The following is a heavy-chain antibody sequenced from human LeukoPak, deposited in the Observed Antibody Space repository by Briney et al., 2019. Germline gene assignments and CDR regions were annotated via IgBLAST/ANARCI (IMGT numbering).Heavy chain of an antibody. CDR1: GFSFSSYW. Sequence: PARSLRLSCAASGFSFSSYWMTWVRQTPGKGLEWVANINQDGSEKYYVDSVKGRFTISRDNAKNSLYLQMNGLRAEDTAVYYCARGGESYYGSGSHDYWGQGTLVTVSS. CDR2: INQDGSEK. D-gene: IGHD3-10*01. J-gene: IGHJ4*02. V-gene: IGHV3-7*01. CDR3: ARGGESYYGSGSHDY.